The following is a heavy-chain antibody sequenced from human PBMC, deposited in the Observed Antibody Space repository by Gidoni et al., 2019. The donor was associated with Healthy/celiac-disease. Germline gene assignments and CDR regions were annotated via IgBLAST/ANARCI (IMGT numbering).Heavy chain of an antibody. D-gene: IGHD4-4*01. CDR3: ATDRGYSNYPPFDYYYGMDV. V-gene: IGHV1-24*01. Sequence: QVQLVQSGAEVTKPGASAKVSCKVSGYTLTELSMHWVRQAPGKGLEWMGGFDPEDGETIYAQKFQGRVTMTEDTSTDTAYMELSSLRSEDTAVYYCATDRGYSNYPPFDYYYGMDVWGQGTTVTVSS. CDR1: GYTLTELS. CDR2: FDPEDGET. J-gene: IGHJ6*02.